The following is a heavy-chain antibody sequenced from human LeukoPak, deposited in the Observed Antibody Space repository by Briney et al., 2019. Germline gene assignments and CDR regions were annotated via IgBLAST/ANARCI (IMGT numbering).Heavy chain of an antibody. J-gene: IGHJ4*02. V-gene: IGHV4-31*03. Sequence: PSETLSLTCTVSGGSISSGGYYWSWLRQHPGKGLEWIGYIYYSGSTYYNPSLKSRVTISVDTSKNQFSLKLSPVTAADTAVYYCARDEGSLWGQGTLVTVSS. CDR3: ARDEGSL. CDR1: GGSISSGGYY. CDR2: IYYSGST.